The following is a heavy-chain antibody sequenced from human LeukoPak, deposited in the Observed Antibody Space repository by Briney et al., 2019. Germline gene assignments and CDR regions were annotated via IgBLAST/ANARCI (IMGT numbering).Heavy chain of an antibody. D-gene: IGHD2-2*01. CDR1: GFTVSSNY. Sequence: GGSLRLSCAASGFTVSSNYMSWVRQAPGKGLEWVSVIYSGGSTYYADSVKGRFTISRDNSKNTLYLQMNSLRAEDTAVYYCARSPRNIVVVHYFDYGGQGTLVTVSS. J-gene: IGHJ4*02. V-gene: IGHV3-66*01. CDR2: IYSGGST. CDR3: ARSPRNIVVVHYFDY.